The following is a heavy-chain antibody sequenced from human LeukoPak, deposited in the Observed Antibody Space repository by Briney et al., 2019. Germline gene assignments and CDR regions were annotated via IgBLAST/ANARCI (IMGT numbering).Heavy chain of an antibody. V-gene: IGHV3-21*04. Sequence: GGSLRLSCAASGFTFSSYSMNWVRQAPGKGLEWVSSISSSSSYIYSADSVKGRFTVSRDNSKNTLYLQMESLRAEDTAVYYCSGTKNYYFDYWGQGTLVTVSS. D-gene: IGHD1-26*01. CDR1: GFTFSSYS. CDR3: SGTKNYYFDY. CDR2: ISSSSSYI. J-gene: IGHJ4*02.